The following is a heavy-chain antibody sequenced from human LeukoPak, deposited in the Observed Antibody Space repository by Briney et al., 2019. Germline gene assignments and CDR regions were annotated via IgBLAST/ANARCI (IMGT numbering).Heavy chain of an antibody. J-gene: IGHJ3*02. CDR2: IYYSGST. D-gene: IGHD3-22*01. Sequence: SETLSLTCTVSGGSISSGDYYWSWIRQPPGKGLEWIGYIYYSGSTYYNPSLKSRVTISVDTSKNQFSLKLSSVTAADTAVYYCARDRHDSSGRGLGAFDIWGQGTMVTVSS. V-gene: IGHV4-30-4*01. CDR3: ARDRHDSSGRGLGAFDI. CDR1: GGSISSGDYY.